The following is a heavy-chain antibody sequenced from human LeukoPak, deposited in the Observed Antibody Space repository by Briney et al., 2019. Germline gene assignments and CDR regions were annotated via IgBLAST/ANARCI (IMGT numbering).Heavy chain of an antibody. CDR2: IGSVGDK. J-gene: IGHJ4*02. V-gene: IGHV3-13*04. Sequence: GGSLRLSCAASGFTFSSYDMHWVRQPTGKGLEWVPAIGSVGDKYYVDSVKGRFSISRDNSKNTLYLQMNNLRAEDTAVYYCTKAEQQLARDYWGQGTLVAVSS. CDR1: GFTFSSYD. D-gene: IGHD6-13*01. CDR3: TKAEQQLARDY.